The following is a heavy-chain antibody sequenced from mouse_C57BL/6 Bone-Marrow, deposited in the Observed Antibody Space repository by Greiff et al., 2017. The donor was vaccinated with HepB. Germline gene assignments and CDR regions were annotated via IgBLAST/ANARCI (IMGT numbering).Heavy chain of an antibody. J-gene: IGHJ1*03. CDR2: IYYSGTI. Sequence: VQLKQSGPGLVKPSQTVFLTCTVTGISITTGNYRWSWIRQFPGNKLEWIGYIYYSGTITYNPSLTSRTTITRDTPKNQFFLEMNSLTAEDTATYYCARERYYGSSYVDWYFDVWGTGTTVTVSS. CDR1: GISITTGNYR. D-gene: IGHD1-1*01. V-gene: IGHV3-5*01. CDR3: ARERYYGSSYVDWYFDV.